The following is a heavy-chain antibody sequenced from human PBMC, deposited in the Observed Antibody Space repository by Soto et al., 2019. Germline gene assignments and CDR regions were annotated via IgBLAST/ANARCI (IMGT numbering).Heavy chain of an antibody. CDR2: ISWNSGTM. CDR3: AKQRDSSGYYKAGDAFDI. J-gene: IGHJ3*02. D-gene: IGHD3-22*01. Sequence: PGGSLRLSCAASGFIFDDYAMHWVRQAPGKGLEWVSGISWNSGTMGYADYVRGRFTISRDNAKNSLYLQMNSLRPDDTAFYYCAKQRDSSGYYKAGDAFDIWGQGTKVTVSS. V-gene: IGHV3-9*01. CDR1: GFIFDDYA.